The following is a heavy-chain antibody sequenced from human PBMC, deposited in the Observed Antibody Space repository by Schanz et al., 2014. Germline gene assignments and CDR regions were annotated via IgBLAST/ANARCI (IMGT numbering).Heavy chain of an antibody. J-gene: IGHJ4*02. D-gene: IGHD3-22*01. CDR3: AKDGRLPYYGTGSDFDY. V-gene: IGHV3-23*04. Sequence: EVQVVESGGGLVQPGGSLRLSCAASGFTFTNYTMYWVRQAPGKGLEWVSRMIGSGSSVFYADSVKGRFTISRDNLKNTVYLQMNSLRAGDTAVYYCAKDGRLPYYGTGSDFDYWGQGTLVAVSS. CDR1: GFTFTNYT. CDR2: MIGSGSSV.